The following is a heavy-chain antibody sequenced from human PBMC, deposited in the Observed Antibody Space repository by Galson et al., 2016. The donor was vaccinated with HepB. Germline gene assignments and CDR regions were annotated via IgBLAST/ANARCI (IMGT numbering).Heavy chain of an antibody. CDR2: ITTSGDRT. Sequence: SLRLSCAASGFTFSSYAMTWVRQAPGKGLEWVSGITTSGDRTLSADSVKGRFTVSRDNSKNTLFLQMNGLRAEDTAVYYCAKDRYGAYPDYFDYWGQGTLVTVSS. J-gene: IGHJ4*02. D-gene: IGHD5-12*01. CDR1: GFTFSSYA. V-gene: IGHV3-23*01. CDR3: AKDRYGAYPDYFDY.